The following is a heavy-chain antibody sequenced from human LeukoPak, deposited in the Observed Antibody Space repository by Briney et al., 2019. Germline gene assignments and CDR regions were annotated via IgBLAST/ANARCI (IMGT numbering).Heavy chain of an antibody. Sequence: GRSLRLSCAASGFTFSSYSMNWVRQAPGKGLEWVSSISSSSSYIYYADSVKGRFTISRDNAKNSLYLQMNSLRAEDTAVYYCASFRPSIAAFDYWGQGTLVTVSS. CDR1: GFTFSSYS. D-gene: IGHD6-6*01. V-gene: IGHV3-21*01. J-gene: IGHJ4*02. CDR2: ISSSSSYI. CDR3: ASFRPSIAAFDY.